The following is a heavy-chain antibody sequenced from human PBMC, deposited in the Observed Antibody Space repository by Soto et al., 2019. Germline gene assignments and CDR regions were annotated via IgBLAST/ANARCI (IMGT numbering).Heavy chain of an antibody. Sequence: GGSLRLSCAASGFTFSNYAMSWVRQAPGKGLEWVSAIVGGGDSTYYADSVKGRFTISRDNSKNTLHLQMNSLRAEDTAVYFCAKESRRIAPTVTGYWGQGTLVTVSS. V-gene: IGHV3-23*01. D-gene: IGHD1-1*01. CDR1: GFTFSNYA. CDR2: IVGGGDST. CDR3: AKESRRIAPTVTGY. J-gene: IGHJ4*02.